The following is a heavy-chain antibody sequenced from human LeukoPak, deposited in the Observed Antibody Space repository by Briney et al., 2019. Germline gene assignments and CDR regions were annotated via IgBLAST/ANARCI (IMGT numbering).Heavy chain of an antibody. CDR1: GYTFTSYA. CDR3: AREYSGYEIFDY. Sequence: GASVKVSCKASGYTFTSYAMHWVRQAPGQRLEWMGWINAGNGNTKYSQKFQGRVTITRDTSASTAYMELSSLGSEDTAVYYCAREYSGYEIFDYWGQGTLVTVSS. V-gene: IGHV1-3*01. CDR2: INAGNGNT. J-gene: IGHJ4*02. D-gene: IGHD5-12*01.